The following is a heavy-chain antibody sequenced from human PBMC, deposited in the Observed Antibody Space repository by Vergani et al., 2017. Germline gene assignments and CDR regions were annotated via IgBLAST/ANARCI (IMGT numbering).Heavy chain of an antibody. CDR2: IGTAGDT. V-gene: IGHV3-13*01. CDR3: ARRDSSSPALDY. Sequence: EVQLVETGGGWIQPGGSLRLSCAASGFTVSSNYMSWVRQAPGKGLEWVSVIGTAGDTYYPGSVKGRFTISRENAKNSLYLQMNGLRAGDTAVYYCARRDSSSPALDYWGQGTLVTVSS. D-gene: IGHD6-6*01. J-gene: IGHJ4*02. CDR1: GFTVSSNY.